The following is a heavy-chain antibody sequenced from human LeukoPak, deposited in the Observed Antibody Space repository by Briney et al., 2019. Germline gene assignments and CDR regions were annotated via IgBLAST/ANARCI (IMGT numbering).Heavy chain of an antibody. J-gene: IGHJ4*02. CDR3: ARDRQGEVAGNYRYDY. Sequence: SETLSLTCTVSGGSISSTSYYWGWIRQPPGRGLEWIGSIYYSGSTCYNPSRKSRVTISVNRSKNQFSLKLPSVTAADTAVYYCARDRQGEVAGNYRYDYWGQGTLVTVSS. V-gene: IGHV4-39*07. D-gene: IGHD6-19*01. CDR2: IYYSGST. CDR1: GGSISSTSYY.